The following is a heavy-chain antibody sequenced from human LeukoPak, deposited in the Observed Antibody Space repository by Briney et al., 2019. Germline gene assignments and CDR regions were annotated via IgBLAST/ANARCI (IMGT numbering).Heavy chain of an antibody. Sequence: SETLSLTCTLPVDSLSSSNWRCIRQPPGEGLEWIGRIYTSGSTNYNPSLKSRVTMSVDTSKNQFSLKLSSVTAADTAVYYCARGLSGAGTGYYMDVWGKGTTVTVSS. D-gene: IGHD6-19*01. J-gene: IGHJ6*03. CDR1: VDSLSSSN. V-gene: IGHV4-4*07. CDR3: ARGLSGAGTGYYMDV. CDR2: IYTSGST.